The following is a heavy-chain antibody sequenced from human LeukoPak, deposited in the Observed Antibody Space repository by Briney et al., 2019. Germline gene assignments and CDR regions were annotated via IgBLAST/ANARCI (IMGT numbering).Heavy chain of an antibody. Sequence: GGSLRLSCAASGFTFSNAWMSWVRQAPGKGLEWVGRIKSKTDGGTTDYAAPVKGRFTISRDDSKNTLYLQMNSLKTEDTAVYYCTTQGTSGTGRVDFWGQGTLVTVSS. V-gene: IGHV3-15*01. CDR3: TTQGTSGTGRVDF. CDR1: GFTFSNAW. J-gene: IGHJ4*02. D-gene: IGHD1/OR15-1a*01. CDR2: IKSKTDGGTT.